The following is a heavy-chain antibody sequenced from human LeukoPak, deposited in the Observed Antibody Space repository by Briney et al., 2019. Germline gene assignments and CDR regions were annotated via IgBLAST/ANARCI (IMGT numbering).Heavy chain of an antibody. D-gene: IGHD3-22*01. CDR3: ARAGYDSSGYYSY. CDR1: GYTFTSYY. V-gene: IGHV1-46*01. J-gene: IGHJ4*02. CDR2: ITPSGGST. Sequence: ASVKVSCKASGYTFTSYYMHWVRQAPGQGVEWRGIITPSGGSTSYAQKFQGRVTMTKDTSTSTVYMKLSSLRAEDTAVYYCARAGYDSSGYYSYWGQGTLVTVSS.